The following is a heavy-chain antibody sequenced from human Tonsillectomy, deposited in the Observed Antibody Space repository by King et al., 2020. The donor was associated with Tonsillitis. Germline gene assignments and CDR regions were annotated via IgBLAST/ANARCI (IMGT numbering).Heavy chain of an antibody. V-gene: IGHV1-69*01. CDR3: ASAHYYDSSGYFQYYYYGMDV. CDR2: IIPIFGTA. Sequence: QLVQSGAEVKKPGSSVKVSCKASGGTFSSYAISWVRQAPGQGLEWMGGIIPIFGTANYAQKFQGRVTITADESTSTAYMELSSLRSEDTAVYYCASAHYYDSSGYFQYYYYGMDVWGQGTTVTVSS. CDR1: GGTFSSYA. D-gene: IGHD3-22*01. J-gene: IGHJ6*02.